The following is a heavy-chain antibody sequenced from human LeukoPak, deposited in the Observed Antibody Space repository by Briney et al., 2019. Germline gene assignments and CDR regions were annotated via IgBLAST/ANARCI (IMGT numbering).Heavy chain of an antibody. CDR2: VYYTGTT. D-gene: IGHD4-17*01. CDR1: GGSTSPYY. CDR3: ARVPDDGDYGGWHFDL. Sequence: PSETLSLTCTVSGGSTSPYYWSWVRQPPGKGLEWIGHVYYTGTTYYNPSLKSRVTISVDTSRNQFSLNLRSVTAADTAVYYCARVPDDGDYGGWHFDLWGRGTLVIVSS. J-gene: IGHJ2*01. V-gene: IGHV4-59*01.